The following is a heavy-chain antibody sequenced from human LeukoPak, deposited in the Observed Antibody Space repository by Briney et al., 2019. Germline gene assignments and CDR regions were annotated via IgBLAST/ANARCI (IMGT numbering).Heavy chain of an antibody. CDR1: GYTFTGYY. CDR2: INPNSGGT. J-gene: IGHJ6*03. CDR3: ARDLVVVPAAIHYYYYMDV. Sequence: GASVTVSCKASGYTFTGYYMHWVRQAPGQGLEWMGWINPNSGGTNYAQKFQGRVTMTRDTSISTAYMELSRLGSDDTAVYYCARDLVVVPAAIHYYYYMDVWGKGTTVTVSS. V-gene: IGHV1-2*02. D-gene: IGHD2-2*01.